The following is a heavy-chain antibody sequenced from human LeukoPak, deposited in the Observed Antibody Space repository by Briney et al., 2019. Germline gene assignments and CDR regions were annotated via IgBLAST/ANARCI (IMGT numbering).Heavy chain of an antibody. D-gene: IGHD6-19*01. J-gene: IGHJ3*02. CDR2: IRYDGSNK. Sequence: PGGSLRLSCAASGFTFSSYGMHWVRQAPGKGLEWVAFIRYDGSNKYYADSVKGRFTISRDNSKNTLYLQMNSLRAEDTAVYYRAKEAGLVAGTKQTAHHDAFDIWGQGTMVTVSS. CDR3: AKEAGLVAGTKQTAHHDAFDI. V-gene: IGHV3-30*02. CDR1: GFTFSSYG.